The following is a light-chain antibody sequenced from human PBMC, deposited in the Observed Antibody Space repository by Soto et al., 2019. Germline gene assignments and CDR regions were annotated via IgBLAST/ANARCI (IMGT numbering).Light chain of an antibody. CDR1: QSISNN. J-gene: IGKJ2*01. CDR2: AAS. V-gene: IGKV3-15*01. Sequence: EIVMTQSPATLSVSPGERATLSCRASQSISNNLAWYQQKPGQTPRLLIYAASTRATGIPARFSGSGSGTEFTLTISSLQSEDFAVYYCQHYNNWLYTFGQGTKLEIK. CDR3: QHYNNWLYT.